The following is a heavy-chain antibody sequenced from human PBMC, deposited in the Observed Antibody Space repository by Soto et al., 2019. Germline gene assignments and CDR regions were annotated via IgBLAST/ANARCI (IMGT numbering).Heavy chain of an antibody. CDR1: GYTFTSYG. J-gene: IGHJ6*02. CDR3: ARELLDYNVWHRYYTPYSSSGMDV. D-gene: IGHD3-3*01. CDR2: ISAYNGNT. Sequence: QVQLVQSGAEVKKPGASVKVSCKASGYTFTSYGISWGRQAPGQGLERMGWISAYNGNTNYAQKLQGRVTMTTDTSTSTAYMELRSLRYDDMAVYYCARELLDYNVWHRYYTPYSSSGMDVWGQGTTVTVSS. V-gene: IGHV1-18*03.